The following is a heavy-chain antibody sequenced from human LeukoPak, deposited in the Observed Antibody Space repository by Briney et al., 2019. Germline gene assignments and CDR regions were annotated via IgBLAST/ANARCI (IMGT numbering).Heavy chain of an antibody. J-gene: IGHJ4*02. D-gene: IGHD6-19*01. CDR3: AKWKDSSGWPDFDY. CDR1: GFTFSSYA. Sequence: GGSLRLSCAASGFTFSSYAMSWVRQAPGKGLEWVSAISGSGGSTYYADSVKGRFTISRDNSRNTLYLQMNSLRAEDTAVYYCAKWKDSSGWPDFDYWGQGTLVTVSS. CDR2: ISGSGGST. V-gene: IGHV3-23*01.